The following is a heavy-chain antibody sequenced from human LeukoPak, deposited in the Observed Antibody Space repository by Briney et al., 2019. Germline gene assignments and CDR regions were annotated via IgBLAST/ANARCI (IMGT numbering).Heavy chain of an antibody. D-gene: IGHD3-22*01. Sequence: PSETLSLTCTVSGGSISSSSYYWGWIRQPPGEGLEWIGSIYYSGSTYYNPTLKSRVTISVDTSKNQFSLKLSSVTAADTAVYYCARERSMDYDSSGYYYYRLVYYYYYYMDVWGKGTTVTVSS. CDR1: GGSISSSSYY. V-gene: IGHV4-39*07. CDR2: IYYSGST. CDR3: ARERSMDYDSSGYYYYRLVYYYYYYMDV. J-gene: IGHJ6*03.